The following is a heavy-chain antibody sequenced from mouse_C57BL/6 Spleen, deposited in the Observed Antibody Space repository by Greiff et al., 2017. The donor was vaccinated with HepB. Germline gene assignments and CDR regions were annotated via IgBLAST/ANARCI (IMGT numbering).Heavy chain of an antibody. Sequence: EVKLVESGGGLVKPGGSLKLSCAASGFTFSDYGMHWVRQAPEKGLEWVAYISSGSSTIYYADTVKGRFTISRDNAKNTLFLQMTSLRSENTAMYYCARRGYYGSSPYWYFDVWGTGTTVTVSS. V-gene: IGHV5-17*01. J-gene: IGHJ1*03. CDR3: ARRGYYGSSPYWYFDV. CDR2: ISSGSSTI. CDR1: GFTFSDYG. D-gene: IGHD1-1*01.